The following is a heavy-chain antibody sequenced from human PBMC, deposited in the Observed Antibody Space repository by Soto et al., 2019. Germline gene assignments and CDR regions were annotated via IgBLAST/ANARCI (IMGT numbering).Heavy chain of an antibody. CDR1: GGTFSSYT. Sequence: SVKVSCKASGGTFSSYTISWVRQAPGQGLEWMGRIIPILGIANYAQKFQGRVTITADKSTSTAYMELSSLRSEDTAVYYCARESNYYDSSGYYYEAVFDYWGQGTLVTVAS. J-gene: IGHJ4*02. CDR2: IIPILGIA. CDR3: ARESNYYDSSGYYYEAVFDY. D-gene: IGHD3-22*01. V-gene: IGHV1-69*04.